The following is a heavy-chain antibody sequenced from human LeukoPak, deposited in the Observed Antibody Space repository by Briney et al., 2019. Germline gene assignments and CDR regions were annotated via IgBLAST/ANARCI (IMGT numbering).Heavy chain of an antibody. Sequence: SETLSLTCTVSGGSISSYYWSWIRQPPGKGLEWIGYIYYSGSTNYNPSLKSRVTISVDTSKNQFSLKLSSVTAADTAVYYCARDNDYYRGAFDIWGQGTMVTVSS. D-gene: IGHD1-1*01. V-gene: IGHV4-59*01. CDR1: GGSISSYY. CDR2: IYYSGST. CDR3: ARDNDYYRGAFDI. J-gene: IGHJ3*02.